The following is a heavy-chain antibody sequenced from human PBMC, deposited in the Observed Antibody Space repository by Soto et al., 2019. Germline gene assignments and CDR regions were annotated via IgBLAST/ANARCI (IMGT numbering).Heavy chain of an antibody. J-gene: IGHJ6*02. CDR2: ISFDGSER. V-gene: IGHV3-30*18. Sequence: QVQLVESGGGVVQPGTSLRLSCVVSGLTFRDSGMHWVRQAPGKGLEWVAVISFDGSERHYRDSVKGRFSISRDNSRNTLYLQMNSLRVDDSAVYYCANGKDRVRYYYGMDVWGQGATVTVSS. D-gene: IGHD1-26*01. CDR3: ANGKDRVRYYYGMDV. CDR1: GLTFRDSG.